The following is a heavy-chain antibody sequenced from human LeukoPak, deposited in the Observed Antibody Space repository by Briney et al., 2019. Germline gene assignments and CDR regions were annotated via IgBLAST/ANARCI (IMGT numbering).Heavy chain of an antibody. V-gene: IGHV3-23*01. J-gene: IGHJ4*02. Sequence: QTGGSLRLSCAASGFTVSSNYMSWVRQAPGKGLEWVSAISGSGGSTYYADSVKGRFTISRDNAKNTLYLQMNSLRAEDTAVYYCAKDRGLYVDTAASDCWGQGSLVTVSS. CDR3: AKDRGLYVDTAASDC. D-gene: IGHD5-18*01. CDR1: GFTVSSNY. CDR2: ISGSGGST.